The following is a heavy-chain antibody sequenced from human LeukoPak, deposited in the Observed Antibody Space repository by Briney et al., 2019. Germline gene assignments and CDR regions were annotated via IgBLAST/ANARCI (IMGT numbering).Heavy chain of an antibody. CDR1: GFIFSSYA. CDR2: ISNTGGST. J-gene: IGHJ4*02. Sequence: GGSLRLSCAVSGFIFSSYAMSWVRQAPGKGLEWVSAISNTGGSTYYADSVKGRFTISRDDSKNTLYLQMNNLRAEDTAIYYCAKDLSTVVTSRIYDWGQGTLVTVSS. V-gene: IGHV3-23*01. CDR3: AKDLSTVVTSRIYD. D-gene: IGHD4-23*01.